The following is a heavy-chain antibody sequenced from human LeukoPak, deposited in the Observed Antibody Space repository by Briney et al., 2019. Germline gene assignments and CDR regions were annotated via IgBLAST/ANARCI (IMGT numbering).Heavy chain of an antibody. CDR1: GYTFTTYA. J-gene: IGHJ4*02. CDR3: ARQIPLGEFDY. D-gene: IGHD2-21*01. V-gene: IGHV1-3*01. CDR2: ISGGNGNT. Sequence: ASVKVSCKASGYTFTTYAMHCVRQAPGQRLEWMGWISGGNGNTRYSQKFQGRVTFTRDTSASTAYMELSSLRSEDTAVYYCARQIPLGEFDYWGQGTLVTVFS.